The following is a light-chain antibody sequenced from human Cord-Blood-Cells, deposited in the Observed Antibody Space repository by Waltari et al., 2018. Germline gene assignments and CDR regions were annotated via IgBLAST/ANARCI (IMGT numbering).Light chain of an antibody. CDR2: EGS. J-gene: IGLJ3*02. V-gene: IGLV2-23*01. Sequence: QSALTQPASVPGSPGQSITISSTGTSSAVGSYNLVSWYQQHPGKAPKLMIYEGSKPPSGVSNRFSGSKSGNTASLTISGLQAEDEADYYCCSYAGSSTWVFGGGTKLTVL. CDR3: CSYAGSSTWV. CDR1: SSAVGSYNL.